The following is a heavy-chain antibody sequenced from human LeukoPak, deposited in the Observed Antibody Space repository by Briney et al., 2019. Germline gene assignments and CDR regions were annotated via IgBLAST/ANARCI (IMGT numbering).Heavy chain of an antibody. CDR2: IYYSGST. CDR1: GGSISSYY. J-gene: IGHJ4*02. CDR3: AKDRDSSSWYFDY. Sequence: SETLSLTCTVSGGSISSYYWSWIRQPPGKGLEWIGYIYYSGSTNYNPSLKSRVTISVDTSKNQFSLKLSSVTAADTAVYYCAKDRDSSSWYFDYWGQGTLVTVSS. V-gene: IGHV4-59*12. D-gene: IGHD6-13*01.